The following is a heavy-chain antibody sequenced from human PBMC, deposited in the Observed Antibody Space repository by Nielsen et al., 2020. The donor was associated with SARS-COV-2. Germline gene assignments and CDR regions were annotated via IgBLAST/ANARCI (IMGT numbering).Heavy chain of an antibody. J-gene: IGHJ6*03. CDR3: ARVASGVVPGPLGIGMWYSYYYMDV. Sequence: SVKVSCKASGGTFSSYAITWVRQAPGQGLEWMGRISGNNGNVKYAQNLQGRVTMTSDASTTTVYMELRRLRSDDTAVYYCARVASGVVPGPLGIGMWYSYYYMDVWGKGTTVTVSS. CDR2: ISGNNGNV. CDR1: GGTFSSYA. D-gene: IGHD2-2*01. V-gene: IGHV1-18*01.